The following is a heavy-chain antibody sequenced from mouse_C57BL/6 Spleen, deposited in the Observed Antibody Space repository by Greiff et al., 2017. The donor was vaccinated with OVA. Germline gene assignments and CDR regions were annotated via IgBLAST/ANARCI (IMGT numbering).Heavy chain of an antibody. Sequence: DVMLVESGGGLVQPGGSMKLSCVASGFTFSNYWMNWVRQSPEKGLEWVAQIRLKSDNYATHYAESVKGRFTISRDNSKSSVYLQMCNLRAEDTGIYYCAGGDEGTFEVWGTGTTVTVSS. CDR1: GFTFSNYW. J-gene: IGHJ1*03. CDR2: IRLKSDNYAT. V-gene: IGHV6-3*01. CDR3: AGGDEGTFEV.